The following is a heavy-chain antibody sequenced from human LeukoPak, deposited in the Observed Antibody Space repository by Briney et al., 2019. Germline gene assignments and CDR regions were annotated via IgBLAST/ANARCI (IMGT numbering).Heavy chain of an antibody. CDR1: GFTFSSYS. CDR3: ARESRDYVWGSYRHPRLDY. D-gene: IGHD3-16*02. CDR2: ISSSSSTI. Sequence: PGGSLRLSCAASGFTFSSYSMNWVRQAPGKGLEWVSYISSSSSTIYYADSVKGRFTISGDNAKNSLYLQMNSLRAEDTAVYYCARESRDYVWGSYRHPRLDYWGQGTLVTVPS. V-gene: IGHV3-48*01. J-gene: IGHJ4*02.